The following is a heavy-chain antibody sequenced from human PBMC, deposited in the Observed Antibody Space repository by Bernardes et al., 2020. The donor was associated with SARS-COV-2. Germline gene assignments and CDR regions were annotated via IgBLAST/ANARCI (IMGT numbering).Heavy chain of an antibody. CDR3: ARGGFYYDSSGYPDAFDI. Sequence: ASVKVSCKASGYTFTGYYMHWVRQAPGQGLEWMGRINPNSGGTKYAQKFQGRVTMTRDTSISTAYMELSRLRSDDTVVYYCARGGFYYDSSGYPDAFDIWGQGTMVTVSS. J-gene: IGHJ3*02. CDR1: GYTFTGYY. D-gene: IGHD3-22*01. V-gene: IGHV1-2*05. CDR2: INPNSGGT.